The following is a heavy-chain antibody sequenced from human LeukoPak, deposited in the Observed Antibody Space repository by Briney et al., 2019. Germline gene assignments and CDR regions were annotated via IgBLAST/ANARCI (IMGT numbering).Heavy chain of an antibody. CDR3: ARIDCSSTSCYRYFDY. D-gene: IGHD2-2*01. J-gene: IGHJ4*02. CDR2: INHSGST. V-gene: IGHV4-34*01. Sequence: SETLSLTCAVYGGSFSGYYCSWIRQPPGKGLEWIGEINHSGSTNYNPSLKSRVTISVDTSKNQFSLKLSSVTAADTAVYYCARIDCSSTSCYRYFDYWGQGTLVTVSS. CDR1: GGSFSGYY.